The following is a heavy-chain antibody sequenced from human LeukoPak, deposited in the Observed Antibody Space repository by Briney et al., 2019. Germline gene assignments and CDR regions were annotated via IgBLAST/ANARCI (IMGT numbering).Heavy chain of an antibody. CDR2: IIPIVGTA. D-gene: IGHD7-27*01. V-gene: IGHV1-69*13. CDR3: ARLSPLTGAYYYMDV. J-gene: IGHJ6*03. CDR1: GGTFSSYA. Sequence: SVKVSCKASGGTFSSYAISWVRQAPGQGLEWMGGIIPIVGTANYAQKFQGRVTITADESTSTAYMELSSLRSEDTAVYYCARLSPLTGAYYYMDVWGKGTTVTVSS.